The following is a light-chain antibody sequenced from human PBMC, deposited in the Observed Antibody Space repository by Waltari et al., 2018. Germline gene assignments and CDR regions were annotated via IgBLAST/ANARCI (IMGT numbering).Light chain of an antibody. J-gene: IGKJ3*01. CDR2: DAS. CDR1: QDIASA. V-gene: IGKV1D-13*01. Sequence: AIQLTQSPSSLSASVGHRITITCRASQDIASALAWYVQKPGKAPQLLIYDASTLESGVPSRFSGSGPGTDFTLSISGLQPEDFATYYCQQFINYPLTFGPGTTVDIK. CDR3: QQFINYPLT.